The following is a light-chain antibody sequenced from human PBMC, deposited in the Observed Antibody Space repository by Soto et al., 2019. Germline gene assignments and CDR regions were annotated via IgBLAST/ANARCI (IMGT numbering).Light chain of an antibody. Sequence: EIVLTQSPGTLSLSPGERATLSCRASQSITSTQLAWYQQKPGQAPRLLIYGASSRATGILDRFSGSGSGTDFTLVINRLEPEDFAVYYCQQYGSSPQTFGQGTKVEIK. CDR2: GAS. CDR1: QSITSTQ. V-gene: IGKV3-20*01. CDR3: QQYGSSPQT. J-gene: IGKJ1*01.